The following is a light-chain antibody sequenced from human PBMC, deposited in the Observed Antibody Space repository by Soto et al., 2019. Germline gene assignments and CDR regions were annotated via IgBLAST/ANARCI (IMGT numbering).Light chain of an antibody. CDR1: QTISSW. Sequence: DIQMTQSPFTLSASVGDRVTLTCRASQTISSWLAWYQQIPGKAPKLLIYDASNLESGVPSRFSGSGSGTEFTLTISRLQHEYFAVYYCQQYENYWTFGEGTKVEIK. V-gene: IGKV1-5*01. J-gene: IGKJ1*01. CDR3: QQYENYWT. CDR2: DAS.